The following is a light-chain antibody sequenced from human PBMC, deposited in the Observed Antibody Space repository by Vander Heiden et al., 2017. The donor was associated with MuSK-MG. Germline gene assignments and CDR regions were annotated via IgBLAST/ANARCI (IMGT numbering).Light chain of an antibody. Sequence: SYVLTQPPSVSVAPGQTDTIPCGGNNIGRKSVHWYQRKPGQAPVLVVYDDSDRPSGIPERFSGSNSGNTATLTISTVEAGDEADYYCQVWDTVSDHLVVFGGGTKLTVL. CDR3: QVWDTVSDHLVV. CDR2: DDS. J-gene: IGLJ2*01. CDR1: NIGRKS. V-gene: IGLV3-21*02.